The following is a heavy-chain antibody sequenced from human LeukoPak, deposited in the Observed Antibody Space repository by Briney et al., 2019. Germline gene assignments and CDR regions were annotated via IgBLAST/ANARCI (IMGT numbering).Heavy chain of an antibody. CDR1: GYTISSTYY. Sequence: SEALSLTCTVSGYTISSTYYWCWIRQPPGKGLQWIGSIYYSGNTYYNPSLKSRVTMSVDTSKNQFSLKLSSVTVADTAVYYCARSYCGGDCYSLGWFDPWGQGALVTVSS. CDR3: ARSYCGGDCYSLGWFDP. CDR2: IYYSGNT. V-gene: IGHV4-38-2*02. J-gene: IGHJ5*02. D-gene: IGHD2-21*01.